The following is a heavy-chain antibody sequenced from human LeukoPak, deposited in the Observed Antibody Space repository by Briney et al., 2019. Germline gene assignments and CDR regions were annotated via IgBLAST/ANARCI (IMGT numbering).Heavy chain of an antibody. Sequence: PGGSLRLSCAASGFTFSSYAMSWVRQAPGKGLEWVSSISGSDGSTYYADSVKGRFTISRDNSKNTLYLQMNSLRAEDTAVYYCAKDRWSSPISSFDIWGQGTMVTASS. V-gene: IGHV3-23*01. CDR3: AKDRWSSPISSFDI. CDR1: GFTFSSYA. CDR2: ISGSDGST. D-gene: IGHD2/OR15-2a*01. J-gene: IGHJ3*02.